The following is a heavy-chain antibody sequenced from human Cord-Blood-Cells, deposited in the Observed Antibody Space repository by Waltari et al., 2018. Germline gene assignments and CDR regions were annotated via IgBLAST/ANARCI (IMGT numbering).Heavy chain of an antibody. CDR3: AKGGSSGYGLYYYYGMDV. CDR2: ISWNSGSI. Sequence: EVQLVESGGGLVQPGRSLRLSCAASGFTFDAYAMPWCRQAPGKGLEWVSGISWNSGSIGYADSVKGRFTISRDNAKNSLYLQMNSLRAEDTALYYCAKGGSSGYGLYYYYGMDVWGQGTTVTVSS. D-gene: IGHD3-22*01. J-gene: IGHJ6*02. V-gene: IGHV3-9*01. CDR1: GFTFDAYA.